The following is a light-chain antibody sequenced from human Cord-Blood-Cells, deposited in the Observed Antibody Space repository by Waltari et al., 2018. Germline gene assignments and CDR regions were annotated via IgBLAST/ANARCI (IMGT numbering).Light chain of an antibody. V-gene: IGKV3-20*01. CDR1: QSVSSSY. J-gene: IGKJ1*01. CDR3: QQYGSSPWT. CDR2: GAS. Sequence: EIVLTQSPGTLSLSPGERATLSCRASQSVSSSYLAWYQQKPGQAPRLLIYGASCRATGIPDRFSGSGSGTDFTLTSSRLEPEEFAVYYCQQYGSSPWTFGQGTKVEIK.